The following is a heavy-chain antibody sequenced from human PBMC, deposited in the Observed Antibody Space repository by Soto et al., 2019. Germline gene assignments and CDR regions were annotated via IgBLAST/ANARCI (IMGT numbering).Heavy chain of an antibody. D-gene: IGHD4-17*01. CDR2: ISAYNGNT. Sequence: ASVKVSCKASGYTFTSYGISWVRQAPGQGLEWMGWISAYNGNTNYAQKLQGRVTMTTDTSTSTAYMELRSLRSDDTAVYYCARDIDDYGDYGADVWTYYYYGMDVWGKGTTVTVSS. CDR3: ARDIDDYGDYGADVWTYYYYGMDV. J-gene: IGHJ6*04. V-gene: IGHV1-18*01. CDR1: GYTFTSYG.